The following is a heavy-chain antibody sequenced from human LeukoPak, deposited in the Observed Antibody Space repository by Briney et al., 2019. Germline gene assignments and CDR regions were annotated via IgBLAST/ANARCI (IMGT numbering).Heavy chain of an antibody. Sequence: SVKVSCKASGGTFISYAISWVRQAPGQGLEWMGGIIPIFGTANYAQKFQGRVTITADESTSTAYMELSSLRSEDTAVYYCARGHYGSGSYYDYYYYGMDVWGQGTTVTVSS. J-gene: IGHJ6*02. V-gene: IGHV1-69*01. D-gene: IGHD3-10*01. CDR2: IIPIFGTA. CDR1: GGTFISYA. CDR3: ARGHYGSGSYYDYYYYGMDV.